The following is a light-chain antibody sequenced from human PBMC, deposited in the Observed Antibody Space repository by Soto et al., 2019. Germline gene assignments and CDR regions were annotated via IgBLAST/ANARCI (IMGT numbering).Light chain of an antibody. V-gene: IGLV2-14*01. J-gene: IGLJ2*01. Sequence: QSALTQPASVSGSPGQSITISCTGTSSDVGGYNYVSWYQHPPGKAPKLMIYEVSNRPSGVSNRFSGSKSGNTASLTISGLQAEDEADYYCSSYTSSSTRVFGAGTKLTVL. CDR1: SSDVGGYNY. CDR3: SSYTSSSTRV. CDR2: EVS.